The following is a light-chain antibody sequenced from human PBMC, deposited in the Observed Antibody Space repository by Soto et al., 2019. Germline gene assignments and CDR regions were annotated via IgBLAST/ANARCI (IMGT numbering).Light chain of an antibody. CDR2: SVS. J-gene: IGLJ2*01. Sequence: QSALAQPASVSGSPGQSITISCSGTSSDIGAYDHVAWFQQFPGKTPKLVIYSVSNRPSGVSYRFSGSKSGNTASLTISGLQADDEADYYCISCAREYPYVLFGGGTKVTVL. CDR1: SSDIGAYDH. CDR3: ISCAREYPYVL. V-gene: IGLV2-14*01.